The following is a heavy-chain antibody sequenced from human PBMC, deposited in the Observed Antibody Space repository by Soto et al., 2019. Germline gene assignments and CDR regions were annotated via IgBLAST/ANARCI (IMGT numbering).Heavy chain of an antibody. D-gene: IGHD3-10*01. CDR1: GGSFSGYY. Sequence: SETLSLTCAVYGGSFSGYYWTWIRQPPGTGLEWIGEINHSGSTNYNPSLKSRVTISVDTSKNQFSLKLTSVTAADTAVYYCARGSPYYFGSGSYSPYNYYGMDVWGQGTTVTVSS. CDR2: INHSGST. J-gene: IGHJ6*02. V-gene: IGHV4-34*01. CDR3: ARGSPYYFGSGSYSPYNYYGMDV.